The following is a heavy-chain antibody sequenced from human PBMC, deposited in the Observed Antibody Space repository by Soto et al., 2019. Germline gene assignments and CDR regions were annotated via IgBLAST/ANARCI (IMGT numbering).Heavy chain of an antibody. D-gene: IGHD3-10*01. CDR1: GFTFNNYA. CDR2: ITGSSSDT. J-gene: IGHJ4*02. V-gene: IGHV3-23*01. Sequence: GGSLRLSCAASGFTFNNYAMGWVRQAPGKGLEWVSAITGSSSDTYYLDSVKGRFTISRDNSKNTLFLQVNSLRAEDTAIYYCAKLGSSAWSPHYYFDYWGQGTLVTVSS. CDR3: AKLGSSAWSPHYYFDY.